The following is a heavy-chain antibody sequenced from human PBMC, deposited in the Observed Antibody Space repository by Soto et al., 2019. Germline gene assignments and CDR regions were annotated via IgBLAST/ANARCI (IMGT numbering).Heavy chain of an antibody. V-gene: IGHV4-59*01. CDR2: IYYSGST. J-gene: IGHJ6*02. CDR3: ARDRTTYYYDSSGYYYYYYGMDV. Sequence: QVQLQESGPGLVKPSETLSLTCTVSGGSISSYYWSWIRQPPGKGLEWIGYIYYSGSTNYNPSLKSRVTISVDTSKNQFSLKLSSVTAADTAVYYCARDRTTYYYDSSGYYYYYYGMDVWGQGTTVTVSS. CDR1: GGSISSYY. D-gene: IGHD3-22*01.